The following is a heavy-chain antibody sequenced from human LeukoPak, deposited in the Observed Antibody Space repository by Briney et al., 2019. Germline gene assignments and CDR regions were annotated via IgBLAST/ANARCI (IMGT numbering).Heavy chain of an antibody. Sequence: GASVKVSCKASGYTFTGYYMHWVRQAPGQGLEWMGWINPNSGGTNYAQKFQGRVTMTRDTSISTAYMELSRLRSDDTAVYYCAREAYGDYVYCSDYWGQGTLVTVSS. CDR1: GYTFTGYY. D-gene: IGHD4-17*01. V-gene: IGHV1-2*02. CDR2: INPNSGGT. J-gene: IGHJ4*02. CDR3: AREAYGDYVYCSDY.